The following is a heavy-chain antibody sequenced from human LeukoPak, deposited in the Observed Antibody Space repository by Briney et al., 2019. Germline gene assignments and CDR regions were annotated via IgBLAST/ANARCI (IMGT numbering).Heavy chain of an antibody. CDR3: ARFTPQGYGWGGYNRFDP. CDR1: GGSISSYY. Sequence: SETLSLTCTVSGGSISSYYWSWIRQPPGKGLEWIGYIYYSGSTNYNPSLKSRVTISVDTSKNHFSLKLSSVTAADTAVYYCARFTPQGYGWGGYNRFDPWGQGTLVTVSS. J-gene: IGHJ5*02. CDR2: IYYSGST. V-gene: IGHV4-59*01. D-gene: IGHD3-16*01.